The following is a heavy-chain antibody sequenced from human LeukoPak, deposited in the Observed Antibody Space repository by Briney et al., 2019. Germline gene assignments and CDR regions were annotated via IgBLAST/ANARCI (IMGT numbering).Heavy chain of an antibody. CDR3: ARLGVTFDY. Sequence: SETLSLTCSVSGGSIRGHYWSWIRQPPGKGLEWIGNIYYSGTTYYNPSLKSRVTISVDTSKNQFSLKLSSVTAADTAVYYCARLGVTFDYWGQGTLVTVSS. J-gene: IGHJ4*02. CDR2: IYYSGTT. D-gene: IGHD7-27*01. V-gene: IGHV4-59*04. CDR1: GGSIRGHY.